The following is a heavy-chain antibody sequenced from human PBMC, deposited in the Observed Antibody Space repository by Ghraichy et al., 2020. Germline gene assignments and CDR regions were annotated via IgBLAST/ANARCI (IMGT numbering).Heavy chain of an antibody. Sequence: GGSLRLSCVASGFTFDDYAIHWVRQVPGKGLEWVSGISWNSGTIDYADSVKGRFTISRDNAKNSLYMQMNSLRVEDTALYYCVRAKVAATTYFDYWGQGTLVTVSS. J-gene: IGHJ4*02. D-gene: IGHD1-26*01. V-gene: IGHV3-9*01. CDR3: VRAKVAATTYFDY. CDR1: GFTFDDYA. CDR2: ISWNSGTI.